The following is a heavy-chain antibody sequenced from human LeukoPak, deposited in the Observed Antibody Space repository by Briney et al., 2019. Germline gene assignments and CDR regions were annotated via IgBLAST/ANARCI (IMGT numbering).Heavy chain of an antibody. J-gene: IGHJ4*02. V-gene: IGHV3-23*01. CDR1: GFTFSSYG. D-gene: IGHD6-13*01. CDR2: ISGSGGST. Sequence: ETGGSLSLSCAASGFTFSSYGMSWVRQAPGKGLEWVSAISGSGGSTYYADSVKGRFTISRDNSKNTLYLQMNSLRAEDTAVYYCARARYSSSWFRIDYWGQGTLVTVSS. CDR3: ARARYSSSWFRIDY.